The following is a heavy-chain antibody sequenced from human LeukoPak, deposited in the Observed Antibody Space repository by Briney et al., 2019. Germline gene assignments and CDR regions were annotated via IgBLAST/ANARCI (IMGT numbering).Heavy chain of an antibody. CDR2: ISSKSGSTI. CDR1: GFTFTNYY. Sequence: GGSLRLSCAASGFTFTNYYMNWIRQAPGKGLEWVSYISSKSGSTIYYADSVKGRFTNSRDNAKSSLYLQMNSLRAEDTAIYYCARGNDYGDSHRGSFDIWGQGTMVIVFS. V-gene: IGHV3-11*01. CDR3: ARGNDYGDSHRGSFDI. D-gene: IGHD4-17*01. J-gene: IGHJ3*02.